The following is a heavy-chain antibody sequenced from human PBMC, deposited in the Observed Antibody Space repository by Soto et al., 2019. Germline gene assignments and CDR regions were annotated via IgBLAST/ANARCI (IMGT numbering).Heavy chain of an antibody. Sequence: GPSVKVSCKASGGTFSSYAISWVRQAPGQGLEWMGGIIPIFGTANYAQKFQGRVTITADESTSTAYMELSSLRSEDTAVYYCARATTIFGVWSRYYYGMDVWVQGTTVTVSS. CDR1: GGTFSSYA. CDR3: ARATTIFGVWSRYYYGMDV. CDR2: IIPIFGTA. V-gene: IGHV1-69*13. D-gene: IGHD3-3*01. J-gene: IGHJ6*02.